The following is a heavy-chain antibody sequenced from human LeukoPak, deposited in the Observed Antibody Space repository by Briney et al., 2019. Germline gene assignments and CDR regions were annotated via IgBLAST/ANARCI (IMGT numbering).Heavy chain of an antibody. CDR3: ARASYRHEAFDI. J-gene: IGHJ3*02. CDR2: ISWNSGSI. V-gene: IGHV3-9*01. D-gene: IGHD3-16*02. Sequence: PGRSLRLSCAASGFTFDDYAMHWVRQAPGKGLEWVSGISWNSGSIGYADSVKGRFTISRDNAKNSLYLQMNSLRAEDTAVYYCARASYRHEAFDIWGQGTMVTVSS. CDR1: GFTFDDYA.